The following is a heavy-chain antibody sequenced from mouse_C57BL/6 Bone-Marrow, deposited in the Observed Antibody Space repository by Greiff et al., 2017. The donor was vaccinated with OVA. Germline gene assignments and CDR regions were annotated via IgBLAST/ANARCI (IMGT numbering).Heavy chain of an antibody. D-gene: IGHD2-3*01. Sequence: VQLQQSGPELVKPGASVKMSCKASGYTFTDYNMHWVKQSHGKSLEWIGYINPNNGGTSYNQKFKGKATLTVNKSSSTAYMELRSLTSEDSAVYYCARYGYYVNWYFDVWGTGTTVTVSS. CDR3: ARYGYYVNWYFDV. J-gene: IGHJ1*03. CDR2: INPNNGGT. CDR1: GYTFTDYN. V-gene: IGHV1-22*01.